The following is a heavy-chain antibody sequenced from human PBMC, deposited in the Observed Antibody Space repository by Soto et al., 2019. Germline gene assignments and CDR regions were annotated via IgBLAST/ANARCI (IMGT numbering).Heavy chain of an antibody. CDR2: INPSGGGT. J-gene: IGHJ4*02. CDR3: VRGGDNNSGWGH. CDR1: GYIFTSFH. D-gene: IGHD6-19*01. V-gene: IGHV1-46*01. Sequence: QVQLVQSGAEVKKPGASVKVSCKASGYIFTSFHMDWVRQAPGQGLEWMGAINPSGGGTTYAQKFQGRVTMTRDTSTSTVYRELSSLRSEDMAVYYCVRGGDNNSGWGHWGQGTLVTVSS.